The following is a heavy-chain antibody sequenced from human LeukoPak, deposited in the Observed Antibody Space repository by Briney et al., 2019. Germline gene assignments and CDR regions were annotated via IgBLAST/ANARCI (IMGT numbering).Heavy chain of an antibody. CDR1: GGSINNYY. Sequence: SETLSLTCTVSGGSINNYYWYWMRQPPGKGLEWIAYSYYSGNANYNPSLKSRVTISVDTSMNQFSLKLSSVIAADTAVYYCVRSGGYCYGSTCHMEYFDLWGRGTLVSVSS. CDR3: VRSGGYCYGSTCHMEYFDL. D-gene: IGHD5-18*01. CDR2: SYYSGNA. V-gene: IGHV4-59*08. J-gene: IGHJ2*01.